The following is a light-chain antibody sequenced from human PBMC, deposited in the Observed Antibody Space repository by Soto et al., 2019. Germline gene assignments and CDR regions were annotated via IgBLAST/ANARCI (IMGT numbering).Light chain of an antibody. CDR1: QSVSNN. V-gene: IGKV3-15*01. Sequence: EIVMTQSPATLSVSPGERATLSCRASQSVSNNLAWYQQKPGQAPRLLISHASTGATGIPARFSGSGSGTELTLTISSVQSEDFAVYYCQQYNEWPLTFGGGTKVEIK. CDR3: QQYNEWPLT. CDR2: HAS. J-gene: IGKJ4*01.